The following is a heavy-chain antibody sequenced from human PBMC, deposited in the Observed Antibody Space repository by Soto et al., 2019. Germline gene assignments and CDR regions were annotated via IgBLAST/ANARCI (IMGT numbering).Heavy chain of an antibody. Sequence: EVQLLESGEARVRPGRPLNLSCAALGSPLSNNALTWVGQLPGRGLDWVSAFSGSGGTTYYADPGKGRFTISRDNSKNTLFLQMNSLRAEDAAVYYCAKFFVETGSNSGWPWSFHYWGQGTLVTVSS. J-gene: IGHJ4*02. CDR1: GSPLSNNA. V-gene: IGHV3-23*01. CDR3: AKFFVETGSNSGWPWSFHY. CDR2: FSGSGGTT. D-gene: IGHD6-25*01.